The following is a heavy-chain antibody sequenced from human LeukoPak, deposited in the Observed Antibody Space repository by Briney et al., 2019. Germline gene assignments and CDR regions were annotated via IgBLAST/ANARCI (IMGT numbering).Heavy chain of an antibody. Sequence: PSETLSLTCAVYGGSFSGYYWSWIRQPPGKGLEWIGEINHSGSTNYNPSLKSRVTISVDTSKNLFSLKLSSVTAADTAVYYCARPRIAARPGSYNWFDPWGQGTLVTVSS. V-gene: IGHV4-34*01. D-gene: IGHD6-6*01. CDR1: GGSFSGYY. J-gene: IGHJ5*02. CDR2: INHSGST. CDR3: ARPRIAARPGSYNWFDP.